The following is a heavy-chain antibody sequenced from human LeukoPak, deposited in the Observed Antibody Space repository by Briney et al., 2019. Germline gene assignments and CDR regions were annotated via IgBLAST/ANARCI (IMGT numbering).Heavy chain of an antibody. Sequence: KPSETLSLTCAVYGGSFSGYYWSWIRQPPGKGLEWIGYIYYSGTAKYNPSLKSRVTISVDTSKNQFSLKLSSVTAADTAVYYCARSYGSGNYFDYWGQGTLVTVSS. V-gene: IGHV4-59*01. CDR2: IYYSGTA. CDR3: ARSYGSGNYFDY. J-gene: IGHJ4*02. CDR1: GGSFSGYY. D-gene: IGHD3-10*01.